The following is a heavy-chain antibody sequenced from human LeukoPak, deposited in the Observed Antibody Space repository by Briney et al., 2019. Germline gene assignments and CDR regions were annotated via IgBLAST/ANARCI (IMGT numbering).Heavy chain of an antibody. CDR3: ARGSNGYNPSDAFDI. CDR2: INANSGGT. V-gene: IGHV1-2*02. D-gene: IGHD5-24*01. J-gene: IGHJ3*02. Sequence: ASVKVSCKASGYTFTAYYIHWVRQTPGQGLEWMGWINANSGGTDYAQKFQGRVTMTRDTSTSTVYMELSSLRSEDTAVYYCARGSNGYNPSDAFDIWGQRTMFTVSS. CDR1: GYTFTAYY.